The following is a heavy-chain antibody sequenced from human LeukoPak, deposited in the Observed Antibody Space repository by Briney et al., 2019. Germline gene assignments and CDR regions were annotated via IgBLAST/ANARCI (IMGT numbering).Heavy chain of an antibody. CDR1: GSIFTSYW. Sequence: GASLQISCQGSGSIFTSYWIGWVRPLPGKGLEWMGIIYPGDSDTRYSTSFQGQVTISADKSISTDYLQWSSLKASDTAMYYCARGRRQRLVLRDAFDIWGQGTMVTVSS. J-gene: IGHJ3*02. CDR2: IYPGDSDT. V-gene: IGHV5-51*01. CDR3: ARGRRQRLVLRDAFDI. D-gene: IGHD6-13*01.